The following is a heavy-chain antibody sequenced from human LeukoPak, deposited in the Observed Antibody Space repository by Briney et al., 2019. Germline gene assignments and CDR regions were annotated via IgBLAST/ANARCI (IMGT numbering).Heavy chain of an antibody. J-gene: IGHJ5*02. CDR2: ISAYNGNT. CDR3: ARDNSVRDEAWWFNP. V-gene: IGHV1-18*01. Sequence: GASVKVSCKASGYTFTSYGISWVRQAPGQGLEWMGWISAYNGNTNYAQKLQGRVTMTTDTSTSTDYLELSSLRSEDTAVYYCARDNSVRDEAWWFNPWGQGTLVTASS. CDR1: GYTFTSYG. D-gene: IGHD5-24*01.